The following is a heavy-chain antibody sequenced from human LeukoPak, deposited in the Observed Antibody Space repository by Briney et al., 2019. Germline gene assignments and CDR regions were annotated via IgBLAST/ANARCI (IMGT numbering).Heavy chain of an antibody. Sequence: ASVKVSCKASGGTFSSYAISWVRQAPGQGLEWMGRIIPILGIANYAQKFQGRVTITADKSTSTAYMELSSLRSEDTAVYYCARGSMVTTEGWFDPWGQGTLVTVSS. CDR1: GGTFSSYA. J-gene: IGHJ5*02. V-gene: IGHV1-69*04. D-gene: IGHD4/OR15-4a*01. CDR3: ARGSMVTTEGWFDP. CDR2: IIPILGIA.